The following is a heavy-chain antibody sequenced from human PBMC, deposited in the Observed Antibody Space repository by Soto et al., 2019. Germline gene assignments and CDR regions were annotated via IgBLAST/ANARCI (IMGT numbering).Heavy chain of an antibody. J-gene: IGHJ3*02. D-gene: IGHD3-22*01. CDR2: MNPNSGNT. CDR3: AKDTMIVVYNAFDI. CDR1: GYTFTSYD. V-gene: IGHV1-8*01. Sequence: ASVKVSCKASGYTFTSYDINWVRQATGQGLERMGWMNPNSGNTGYAQKFQGRVTMTRNTSISTAYMELSSLRSEDTAVYYCAKDTMIVVYNAFDIWGQGTMVTVSS.